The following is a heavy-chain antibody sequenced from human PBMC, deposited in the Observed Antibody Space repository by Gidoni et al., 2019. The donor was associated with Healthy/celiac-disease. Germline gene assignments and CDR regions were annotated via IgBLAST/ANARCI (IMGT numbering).Heavy chain of an antibody. Sequence: EVQLLESGGGWVQPGGYVRLSCGGCGCTLSSDGMSGDGQAPGKGLEWVSAISGSGGSTYYADSVKGRFTISRDNSKNTLYLQMNSLRAEDTAVYYCAKDSAITMIVVVYISHGLDAFDIWGQGTMVTVSS. CDR3: AKDSAITMIVVVYISHGLDAFDI. CDR2: ISGSGGST. D-gene: IGHD3-22*01. J-gene: IGHJ3*02. CDR1: GCTLSSDG. V-gene: IGHV3-23*01.